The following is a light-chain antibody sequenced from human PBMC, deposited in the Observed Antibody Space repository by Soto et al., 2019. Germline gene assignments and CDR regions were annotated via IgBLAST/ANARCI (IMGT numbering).Light chain of an antibody. CDR1: QSVSTN. Sequence: IVMTQSPATLSVSPGQRATLSCRASQSVSTNLAWYQQKPGQAPRLLIYGASTRATGIPARFSGSGSGTEFTLTIRGLQSDDFAVYYCQQYSTWPPWTFGQGTRVDFK. J-gene: IGKJ1*01. V-gene: IGKV3D-15*01. CDR3: QQYSTWPPWT. CDR2: GAS.